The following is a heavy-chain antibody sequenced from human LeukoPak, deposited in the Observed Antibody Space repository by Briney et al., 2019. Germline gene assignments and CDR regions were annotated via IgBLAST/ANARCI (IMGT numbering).Heavy chain of an antibody. CDR1: AGSISSSSYY. CDR3: AEGTSTGFDY. CDR2: IYYSGST. Sequence: SETLSLTCTGSAGSISSSSYYWGWIRQPPGKGLEWIGSIYYSGSTYYNPSLKSRVTIPVDTSKNQFSLKLSSVTAADTAVYYCAEGTSTGFDYWGQGTLVTVSS. D-gene: IGHD3-10*01. J-gene: IGHJ4*02. V-gene: IGHV4-39*01.